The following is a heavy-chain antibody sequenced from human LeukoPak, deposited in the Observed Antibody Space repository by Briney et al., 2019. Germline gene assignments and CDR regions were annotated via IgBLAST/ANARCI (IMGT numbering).Heavy chain of an antibody. CDR2: INPNSGGT. Sequence: ASVKVSCKASGYTFTGYYMHWVRQAPGQGLEWMGWINPNSGGTNYAKKFQGRVTMTRDTSISTAYMELSRLRSDDTAVYYCARSDSSGWYKIDYWGQGTLVTVSS. V-gene: IGHV1-2*02. J-gene: IGHJ4*02. D-gene: IGHD6-19*01. CDR3: ARSDSSGWYKIDY. CDR1: GYTFTGYY.